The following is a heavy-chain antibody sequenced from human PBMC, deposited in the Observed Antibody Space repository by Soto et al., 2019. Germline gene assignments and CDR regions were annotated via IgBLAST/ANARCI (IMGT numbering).Heavy chain of an antibody. Sequence: PSETLSLTCTVSGGSLSPNYWAWIRQPPGKGLEWIGYIYYAGTTSYNPSLKSRVSITLETSKSQFSLRLTSVTASDTAVYYCARAPLPELRYFDWLSTDLAYYYGMDVWGQGTTVTVSS. CDR2: IYYAGTT. V-gene: IGHV4-59*08. CDR3: ARAPLPELRYFDWLSTDLAYYYGMDV. CDR1: GGSLSPNY. D-gene: IGHD3-9*01. J-gene: IGHJ6*02.